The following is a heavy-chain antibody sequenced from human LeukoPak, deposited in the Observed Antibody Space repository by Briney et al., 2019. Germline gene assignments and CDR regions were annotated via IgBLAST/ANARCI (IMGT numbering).Heavy chain of an antibody. J-gene: IGHJ4*02. CDR2: INHSGST. CDR3: ARVGSSSGWYYFDY. D-gene: IGHD6-19*01. CDR1: GGSFSGYY. Sequence: SETLSLTCAVYGGSFSGYYWSWIRQPPGKGLEWIGEINHSGSTNYNPSLKSRVTISVDTSKNQFSLQLNSVTPEDTAVYYCARVGSSSGWYYFDYWGQGTLVTVSS. V-gene: IGHV4-34*01.